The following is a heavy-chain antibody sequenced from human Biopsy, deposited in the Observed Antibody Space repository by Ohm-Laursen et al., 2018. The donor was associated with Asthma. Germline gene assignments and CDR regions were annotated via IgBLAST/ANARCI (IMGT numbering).Heavy chain of an antibody. J-gene: IGHJ3*02. CDR3: ARIPEVGTNSFDI. CDR1: GFSLTTTGMS. Sequence: TQTLTLTCTFSGFSLTTTGMSVSWIRQPPGKALEWLALIDWDDDKYYSASLKTRLTISKDSSKNQVVLTMTNVDPADTATYFCARIPEVGTNSFDIWGQGTMVTVSS. CDR2: IDWDDDK. D-gene: IGHD1-14*01. V-gene: IGHV2-70*01.